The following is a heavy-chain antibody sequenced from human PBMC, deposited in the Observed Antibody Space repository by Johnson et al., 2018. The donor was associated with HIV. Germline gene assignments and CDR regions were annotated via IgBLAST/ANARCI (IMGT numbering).Heavy chain of an antibody. J-gene: IGHJ3*02. CDR1: GFTFDDYG. CDR2: INWSGGST. CDR3: ARGKGAAVGLDAFDI. Sequence: VLLVESGGGAVRPGGSLRISCAASGFTFDDYGMSWVRQAPGKGLEGVSGINWSGGSTGYAASMKGRFTISRDNARNSLYLQMNSLRAEDTALYFCARGKGAAVGLDAFDIWGQGIRVTVSS. D-gene: IGHD6-13*01. V-gene: IGHV3-20*04.